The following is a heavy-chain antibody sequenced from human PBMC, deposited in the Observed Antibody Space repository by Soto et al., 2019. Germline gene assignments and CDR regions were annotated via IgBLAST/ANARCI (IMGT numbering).Heavy chain of an antibody. V-gene: IGHV3-30-3*01. D-gene: IGHD6-13*01. Sequence: QVQLVESGGGVVQPGRSLRLSCAASGFTFSSYAMHWVRQAPGKGLEWVAVISYDGSNKYYADSVKGRFTISRDNSKNTLYLQMNSLRAEDTAVYYCAREAAAGDFDYWGQGTLVTVSS. CDR1: GFTFSSYA. CDR2: ISYDGSNK. J-gene: IGHJ4*02. CDR3: AREAAAGDFDY.